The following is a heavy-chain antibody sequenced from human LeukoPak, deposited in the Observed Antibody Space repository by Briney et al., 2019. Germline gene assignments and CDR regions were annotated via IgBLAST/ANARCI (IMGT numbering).Heavy chain of an antibody. Sequence: GGSLRLSCAASGFTFSNHGMNWVRQASGKGLEWVSAISGSGGSTYYADSVKGRFTISRDNSKNTLYLQMNSLRAEDTAVYYCAELGITMIGGVWGKGTTVTISS. D-gene: IGHD3-10*02. CDR1: GFTFSNHG. J-gene: IGHJ6*04. CDR2: ISGSGGST. CDR3: AELGITMIGGV. V-gene: IGHV3-23*01.